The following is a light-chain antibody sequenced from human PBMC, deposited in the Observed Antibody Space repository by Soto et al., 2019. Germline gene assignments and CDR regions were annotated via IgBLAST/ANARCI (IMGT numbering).Light chain of an antibody. Sequence: DIQMTQSPSTLSAFVGDRVTITCRASQSISGWLAWYQQKPGKAPHLLIYKASSLESGVPSRFSGSGSGTEFTLTISSLQPDDFATYYCQQYNTYSPTFGQGTQ. CDR1: QSISGW. J-gene: IGKJ1*01. V-gene: IGKV1-5*03. CDR2: KAS. CDR3: QQYNTYSPT.